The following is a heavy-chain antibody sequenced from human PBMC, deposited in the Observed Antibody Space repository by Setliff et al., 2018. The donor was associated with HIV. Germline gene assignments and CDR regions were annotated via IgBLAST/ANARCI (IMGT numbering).Heavy chain of an antibody. CDR3: ARQFDGIVVHIKALDH. D-gene: IGHD2-15*01. CDR1: GFTFSSYI. CDR2: ISSSGDSK. J-gene: IGHJ4*02. V-gene: IGHV3-21*06. Sequence: LRLSCAASGFTFSSYIMNWVRQAPGKGLEWVASISSSGDSKYYVASVKGRFTIARDNAKNSLYLQMNNLRAEDTAVYYCARQFDGIVVHIKALDHWGQGALGTSPQ.